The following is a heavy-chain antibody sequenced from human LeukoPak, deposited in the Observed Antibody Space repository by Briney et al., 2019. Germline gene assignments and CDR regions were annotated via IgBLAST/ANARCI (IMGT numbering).Heavy chain of an antibody. CDR3: ARDDGGYD. CDR1: GFTFSTYR. CDR2: KWYDGSNK. D-gene: IGHD5-12*01. V-gene: IGHV3-33*08. Sequence: GGSLRLSCAASGFTFSTYRMNWVRQAPGKGLEWVAVKWYDGSNKYYADSVKGRFTISRDNSKNTLYLQMNSLRAEDTAVYYCARDDGGYDWGQGTLVTVSS. J-gene: IGHJ4*02.